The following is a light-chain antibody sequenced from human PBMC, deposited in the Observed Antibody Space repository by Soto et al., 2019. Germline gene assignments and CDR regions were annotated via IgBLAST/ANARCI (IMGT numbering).Light chain of an antibody. V-gene: IGLV2-8*01. CDR2: EAS. CDR1: SSDVGGYIY. Sequence: QSALAQPPSASGSPGQSVTISCTGTSSDVGGYIYVSWYQHHPGKAPKLMIYEASKRPSGVPDRFSGSKSGNTASLTVSGRQAEDEADYYCSSYAGSNTYVFGTGTKVTVL. J-gene: IGLJ1*01. CDR3: SSYAGSNTYV.